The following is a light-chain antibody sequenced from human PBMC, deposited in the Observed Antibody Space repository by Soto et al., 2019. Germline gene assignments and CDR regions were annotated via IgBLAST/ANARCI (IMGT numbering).Light chain of an antibody. CDR1: QRVXSN. CDR3: QQYGSSRT. V-gene: IGKV3-20*01. Sequence: IVLTKCPSSLSLSPGDRATLAWKARQRVXSNLDWYEEKPGQAPRVLIAXASSSATGIPGRFSGSGCGTDITITISRLEAEDVEVYCCQQYGSSRTFGGGTKVDIK. CDR2: XAS. J-gene: IGKJ4*02.